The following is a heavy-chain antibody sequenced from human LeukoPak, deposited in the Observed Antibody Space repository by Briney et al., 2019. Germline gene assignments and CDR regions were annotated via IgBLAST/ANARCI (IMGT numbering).Heavy chain of an antibody. J-gene: IGHJ4*02. V-gene: IGHV3-48*01. CDR2: TSSSSSAI. D-gene: IGHD1-26*01. Sequence: GGSLRLSCAASGFTFSTYGMNWVRQAPGKGLEWISYTSSSSSAIFYADSVKGRFTISRDNAKNLLYLQMNSLGAEDTAIYYCARERGAILGATVIDYWGQGTLVTVSS. CDR1: GFTFSTYG. CDR3: ARERGAILGATVIDY.